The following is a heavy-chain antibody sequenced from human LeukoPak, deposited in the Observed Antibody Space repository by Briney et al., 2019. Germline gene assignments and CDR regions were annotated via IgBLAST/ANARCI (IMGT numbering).Heavy chain of an antibody. CDR3: ARDPRDGAYFLDY. CDR2: MWDDGSTQ. V-gene: IGHV3-33*01. Sequence: PGTSLRLSCAASGFTFTNNHIHWVRQAPGQGLEWVGVMWDDGSTQQSGDAVKGRFSISRDKSKNTVYLQMDSLRVEDTAVYYCARDPRDGAYFLDYWGQGTLVTVS. J-gene: IGHJ4*02. D-gene: IGHD4-17*01. CDR1: GFTFTNNH.